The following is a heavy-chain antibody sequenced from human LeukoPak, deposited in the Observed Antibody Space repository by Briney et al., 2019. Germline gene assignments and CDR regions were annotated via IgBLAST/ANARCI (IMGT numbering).Heavy chain of an antibody. CDR3: AKEVSIISRGLDY. V-gene: IGHV3-23*01. Sequence: GGTLRLSCAASGFTFSNYGLTWVRQAPGKGLEWVSGISESGDSTYYADSVKGRVTISRDNSKNTLYLQMNSLRAEDTAVYYCAKEVSIISRGLDYWGQGILVTVSS. J-gene: IGHJ4*02. CDR1: GFTFSNYG. D-gene: IGHD2-21*01. CDR2: ISESGDST.